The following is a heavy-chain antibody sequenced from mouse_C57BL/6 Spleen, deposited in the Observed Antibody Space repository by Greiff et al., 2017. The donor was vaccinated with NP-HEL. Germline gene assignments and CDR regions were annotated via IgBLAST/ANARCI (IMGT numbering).Heavy chain of an antibody. CDR1: GYAFSSSW. D-gene: IGHD3-2*02. CDR2: IYPGDGDT. V-gene: IGHV1-82*01. CDR3: ARDSSGYGAMDY. J-gene: IGHJ4*01. Sequence: QVQLQQSGPELVKPGASVKISCKASGYAFSSSWMNWVKQRPGKGLEWIGRIYPGDGDTNYNGKFQGKATLTADKSSSTAYMQLSSLTSEDSAVYFCARDSSGYGAMDYWGQGTSVTVSS.